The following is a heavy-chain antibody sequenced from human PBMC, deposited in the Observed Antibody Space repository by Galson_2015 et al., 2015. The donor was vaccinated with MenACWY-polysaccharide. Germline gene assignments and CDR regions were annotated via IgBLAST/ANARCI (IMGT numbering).Heavy chain of an antibody. D-gene: IGHD6-19*01. Sequence: SLRLSCAASGFTFNDYFMTWVRQAPGKGLEWVADIRRDGSEINYADSVKARFTISRDNAKNSLYLQMDNLRAVDTAVYYCAGGLGWYSHYWGPATLDSVAT. CDR2: IRRDGSEI. CDR1: GFTFNDYF. CDR3: AGGLGWYSHY. V-gene: IGHV3-7*01. J-gene: IGHJ4*02.